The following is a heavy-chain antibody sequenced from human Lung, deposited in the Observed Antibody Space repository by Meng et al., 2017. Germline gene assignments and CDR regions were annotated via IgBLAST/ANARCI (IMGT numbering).Heavy chain of an antibody. CDR1: GGSFSDYY. D-gene: IGHD4-11*01. V-gene: IGHV4-34*01. CDR2: INHSGST. Sequence: QGQVQQVGEGLLTPSETLSLTCVVSGGSFSDYYWSWIRQPPGKGLEWIGEINHSGSTNYNPSLESRATISVDTSQNNLSLKLSSVTAADSAVYYCARGPTTMAHDFDYWGQGTLVTVSS. CDR3: ARGPTTMAHDFDY. J-gene: IGHJ4*02.